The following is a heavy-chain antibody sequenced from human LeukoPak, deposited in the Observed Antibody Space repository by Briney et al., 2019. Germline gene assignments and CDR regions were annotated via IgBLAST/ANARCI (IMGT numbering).Heavy chain of an antibody. J-gene: IGHJ4*02. CDR2: IYSGGST. V-gene: IGHV3-53*01. Sequence: GGSLRLSCAASGFTVSSNYMSWVRQAPGKGLEWVSVIYSGGSTYYADSVKGRFTISRDNAKNTLYLQMNSLRAEDTAVYYCARASWWEPLFDYWGQGTLVTVSS. CDR3: ARASWWEPLFDY. D-gene: IGHD1-14*01. CDR1: GFTVSSNY.